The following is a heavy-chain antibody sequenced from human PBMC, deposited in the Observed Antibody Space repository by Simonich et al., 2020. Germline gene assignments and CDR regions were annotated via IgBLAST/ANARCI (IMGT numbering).Heavy chain of an antibody. CDR2: INSSGSRT. V-gene: IGHV3-74*01. CDR1: GFTFSSYW. J-gene: IGHJ4*02. Sequence: EVQLVESGGGLVQPWGSLRLSCAASGFTFSSYWMHWVRHAPGKGRVCVYSINSSGSRTSYADSVKGRFTISRDNAKNTLYLQMNSLRAEDTAVYYCARNRLDYWGQGTLVTVSS. CDR3: ARNRLDY.